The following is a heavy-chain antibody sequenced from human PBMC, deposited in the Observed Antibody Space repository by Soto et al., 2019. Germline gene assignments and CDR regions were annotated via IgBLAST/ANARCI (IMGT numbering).Heavy chain of an antibody. V-gene: IGHV3-33*01. CDR3: ARGDYYGSDAFDI. J-gene: IGHJ3*02. CDR2: IWYDGSNK. D-gene: IGHD3-10*01. CDR1: GFTFSSYG. Sequence: QVQLVESGGGVVQPGRSLRLSCAASGFTFSSYGMHWVRQAPGTGLEWVAVIWYDGSNKYYADSVKGRFTISRDNSKNTLYLQMNSLRAEDTAVYYCARGDYYGSDAFDIWGQGTMVTLSS.